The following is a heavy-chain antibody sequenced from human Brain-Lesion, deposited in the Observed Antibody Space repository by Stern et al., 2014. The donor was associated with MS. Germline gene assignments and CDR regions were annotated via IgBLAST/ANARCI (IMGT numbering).Heavy chain of an antibody. CDR3: AKGVWGSYLNAFDM. CDR2: ISASGGST. J-gene: IGHJ3*02. CDR1: GFRFSSYA. V-gene: IGHV3-23*04. Sequence: EVQLVESGGGFVQPGGSLRLSCAASGFRFSSYAMSWVRQTPGKGREWVSGISASGGSTYYADSVKGRFTISRDKSKNTLFLQMNSLRAEDTAVYYCAKGVWGSYLNAFDMWGQGTMVTVSS. D-gene: IGHD3-16*02.